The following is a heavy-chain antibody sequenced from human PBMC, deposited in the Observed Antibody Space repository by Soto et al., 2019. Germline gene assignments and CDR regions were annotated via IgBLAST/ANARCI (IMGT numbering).Heavy chain of an antibody. CDR1: GFAFSTIV. Sequence: GGSLRLSCAASGFAFSTIVMTWVRQAPGKGLEWVSSIHGSDGRTWYADSVKGRFTISRDNSKDTLFLQLDSLRGDDSDIYYRAKIVRGIDIFFGSWAQGTLATVSS. CDR3: AKIVRGIDIFFGS. J-gene: IGHJ4*02. V-gene: IGHV3-23*01. D-gene: IGHD3-3*01. CDR2: IHGSDGRT.